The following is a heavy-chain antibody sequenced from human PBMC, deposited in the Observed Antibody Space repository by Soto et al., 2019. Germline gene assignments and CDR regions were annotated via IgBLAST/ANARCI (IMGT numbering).Heavy chain of an antibody. J-gene: IGHJ5*02. V-gene: IGHV1-69*02. CDR2: IIPILGIA. CDR3: ARVVVVAATLGWFDP. CDR1: GGTFSSYT. Sequence: QVQLVQSGAEMKKPGSSVKVSCKASGGTFSSYTISWVRQAPGQGLEWMGRIIPILGIANYAQKFQGRVTITADKSTSTAYMELSSLRSEDTAVYYCARVVVVAATLGWFDPWGQGTLVTVSS. D-gene: IGHD2-15*01.